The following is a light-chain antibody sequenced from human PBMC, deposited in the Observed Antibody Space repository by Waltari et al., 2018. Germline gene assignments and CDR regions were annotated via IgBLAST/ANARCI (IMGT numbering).Light chain of an antibody. J-gene: IGLJ3*02. CDR1: KLGARS. Sequence: SFELIQPPSESVSPGQTASVSCSGEKLGARSVYWYQQKPGQAPMLVMFQDNKRPSGIPERFSGSNSGNTATLTISETQAIDEADDYCQAWDSNVAVFGRGTKVTVL. CDR2: QDN. V-gene: IGLV3-1*01. CDR3: QAWDSNVAV.